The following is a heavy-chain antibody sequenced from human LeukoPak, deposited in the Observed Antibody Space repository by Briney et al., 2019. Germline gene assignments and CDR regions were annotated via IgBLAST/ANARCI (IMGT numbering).Heavy chain of an antibody. CDR3: ARAAPMGRYFDWLLTDYYYGMDV. V-gene: IGHV1-3*01. D-gene: IGHD3-9*01. J-gene: IGHJ6*02. CDR1: GYTFTIYA. Sequence: ASVTVSCTASGYTFTIYAMHWVRQAPGQRLEWMGWINAGNGNTKYSQKFQGGVTITRDTSASTAYMELSSLRSEDTAVYYCARAAPMGRYFDWLLTDYYYGMDVWGQGTTVTVSS. CDR2: INAGNGNT.